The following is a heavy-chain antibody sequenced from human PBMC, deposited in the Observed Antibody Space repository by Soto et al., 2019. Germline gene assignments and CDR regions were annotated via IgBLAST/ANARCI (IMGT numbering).Heavy chain of an antibody. J-gene: IGHJ4*02. CDR1: GFTFSSYA. CDR3: AKALSQNPYGSSGRNYFDY. Sequence: PGGSLRLSCAASGFTFSSYAMSWVRQAPGKGLEWVSAISGSGGSTYYADSVKGRVTISRDNSKNTLYLQMNSLRAEDTAVYYCAKALSQNPYGSSGRNYFDYWGQGTLVTVSS. V-gene: IGHV3-23*01. CDR2: ISGSGGST. D-gene: IGHD3-22*01.